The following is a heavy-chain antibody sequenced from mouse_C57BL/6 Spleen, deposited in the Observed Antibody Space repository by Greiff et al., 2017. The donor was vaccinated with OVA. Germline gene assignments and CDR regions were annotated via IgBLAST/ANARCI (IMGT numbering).Heavy chain of an antibody. D-gene: IGHD1-1*01. CDR3: ARKGALYYGSSYGAMDY. CDR2: INPNNGGT. Sequence: EVQLQQSGPELVKPGASVKISCKASGYTFTDYYMNWVKQSHGKSLEWIGDINPNNGGTSYNQKFKGKATLTVDKSSSTAYMELRSLTSEDSAVYYCARKGALYYGSSYGAMDYWGQGTSVTVSS. V-gene: IGHV1-26*01. J-gene: IGHJ4*01. CDR1: GYTFTDYY.